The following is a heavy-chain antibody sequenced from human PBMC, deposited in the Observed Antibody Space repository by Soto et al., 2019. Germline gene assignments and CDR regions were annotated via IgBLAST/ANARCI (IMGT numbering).Heavy chain of an antibody. D-gene: IGHD5-12*01. CDR2: IYHSGST. CDR3: ARVVSTLTTYYYYYVMDF. CDR1: GGSISSGGYS. V-gene: IGHV4-30-2*01. J-gene: IGHJ6*02. Sequence: SETLSLTCAVSGGSISSGGYSWSWIRQPPGKGLEWIGYIYHSGSTYYNPSLKSRVTISVDRSKNQFSLKLSSVTAADTAVYYCARVVSTLTTYYYYYVMDFCGQGSTVPVSS.